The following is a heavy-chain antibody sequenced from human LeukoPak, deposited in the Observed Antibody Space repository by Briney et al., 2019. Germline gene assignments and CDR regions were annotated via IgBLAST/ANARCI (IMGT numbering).Heavy chain of an antibody. D-gene: IGHD1-26*01. CDR1: GFTFSSYE. Sequence: PGGSLRLSCAASGFTFSSYEMKWVRQAPGKGLEWVSYMSSSGTSIYYADSVKGRFTISRYNAKNSLYLQMNSLTAEDTALYYCARGVGATDYWGQGTLVTVS. CDR2: MSSSGTSI. CDR3: ARGVGATDY. J-gene: IGHJ4*02. V-gene: IGHV3-48*03.